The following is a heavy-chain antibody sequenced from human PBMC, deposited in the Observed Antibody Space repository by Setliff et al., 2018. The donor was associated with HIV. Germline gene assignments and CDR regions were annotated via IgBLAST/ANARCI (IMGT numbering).Heavy chain of an antibody. CDR3: ARAEYTQLAYCGGDCYFDDAFDI. CDR1: GGSMSTYY. CDR2: IYTSGST. Sequence: LSLTCTVSGGSMSTYYWSWIRQPPGKGLEWIGYIYTSGSTNYNPSLRSRVTISVDTSKNHFSLRLSSVTAADTAVYYCARAEYTQLAYCGGDCYFDDAFDIWGQGTMVTVSS. D-gene: IGHD2-21*02. J-gene: IGHJ3*02. V-gene: IGHV4-4*08.